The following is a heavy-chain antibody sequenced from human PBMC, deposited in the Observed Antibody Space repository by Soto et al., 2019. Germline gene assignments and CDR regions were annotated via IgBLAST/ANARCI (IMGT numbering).Heavy chain of an antibody. CDR2: IIPIFGTA. J-gene: IGHJ5*02. CDR3: AREVDIVLVPAAIISSGWFDP. Sequence: SVKVSCKASGGTFSSYAISWVRQAPGQGLEWMGGIIPIFGTANYAQKFQGRVTITADESTSTAYMELSSLRSEDTAVYYCAREVDIVLVPAAIISSGWFDPWGQGTLVTVSS. D-gene: IGHD2-2*03. CDR1: GGTFSSYA. V-gene: IGHV1-69*13.